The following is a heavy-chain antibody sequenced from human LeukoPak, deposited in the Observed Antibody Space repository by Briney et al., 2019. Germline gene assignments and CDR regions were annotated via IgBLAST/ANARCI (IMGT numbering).Heavy chain of an antibody. J-gene: IGHJ6*03. D-gene: IGHD3-3*01. Sequence: SETLSLTCTVSGGSISSSSYYWGWIRQPPGKGLEWIGSIYYSGSTYYNPSLKSRVTISVDTSKNQFSLKLSSVTAADTAVYYCARENYDFWSGYYISPQYYYYMDVWGKGTTVTVSS. CDR1: GGSISSSSYY. CDR2: IYYSGST. CDR3: ARENYDFWSGYYISPQYYYYMDV. V-gene: IGHV4-39*07.